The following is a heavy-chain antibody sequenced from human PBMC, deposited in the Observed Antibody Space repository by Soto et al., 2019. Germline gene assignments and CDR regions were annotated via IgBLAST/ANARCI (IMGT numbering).Heavy chain of an antibody. CDR2: ISSSSSYI. D-gene: IGHD6-19*01. J-gene: IGHJ6*02. V-gene: IGHV3-21*01. Sequence: GGSLRLSCAASGFTFSSYSMNWVRQAPGKGLEWVSSISSSSSYIYYADSVKGRFTISRDNAKNSLYLQMNSLRAEDTAVYYCARDRECRSGCFGYGMDVWGQGTTVTVSS. CDR1: GFTFSSYS. CDR3: ARDRECRSGCFGYGMDV.